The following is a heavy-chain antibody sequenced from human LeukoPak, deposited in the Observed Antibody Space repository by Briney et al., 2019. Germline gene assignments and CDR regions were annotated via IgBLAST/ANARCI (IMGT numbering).Heavy chain of an antibody. CDR3: ARRHLIGNGYFDH. V-gene: IGHV1-18*01. CDR1: GYAFTNYG. CDR2: ISTFNGNT. Sequence: VASVKASCKASGYAFTNYGVGWLRLAPGQGLQWLGWISTFNGNTNYAQIVQDRVTMTTDTSTNTAYLELRSLRSDDTAVYYRARRHLIGNGYFDHWGQGTLVTVSS. J-gene: IGHJ4*02. D-gene: IGHD1-1*01.